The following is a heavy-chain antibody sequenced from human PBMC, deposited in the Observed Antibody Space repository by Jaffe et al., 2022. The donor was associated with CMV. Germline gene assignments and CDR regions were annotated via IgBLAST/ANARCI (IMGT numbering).Heavy chain of an antibody. CDR3: ARDQGPYSSGWDDGFDI. CDR1: GFTFSDYY. V-gene: IGHV3-11*01. Sequence: QVQLVESGGGLVKPGGSLRLSCAASGFTFSDYYMSWIRRAPGKGLEWLSYITSSGSTIYYADSVKGRFTISRDNTKNSLYLQMNSLRAEDTAVYYCARDQGPYSSGWDDGFDIWGQGTMVTVSS. CDR2: ITSSGSTI. J-gene: IGHJ3*02. D-gene: IGHD6-19*01.